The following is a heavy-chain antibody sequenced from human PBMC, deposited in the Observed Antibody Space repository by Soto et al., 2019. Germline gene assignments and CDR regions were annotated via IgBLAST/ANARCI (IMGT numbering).Heavy chain of an antibody. CDR2: ISGAGVYT. Sequence: GGSLRLSCAASGFPFSSNDMSWVRQAPGKGLEWVSSISGAGVYTYYADSVKGRFTISRDNSKDTLYLQMNSLRVDDTAVYYCVTLIGAAGTLGQQPSFWGQGTLVTGSS. D-gene: IGHD6-13*01. CDR1: GFPFSSND. V-gene: IGHV3-23*01. J-gene: IGHJ4*02. CDR3: VTLIGAAGTLGQQPSF.